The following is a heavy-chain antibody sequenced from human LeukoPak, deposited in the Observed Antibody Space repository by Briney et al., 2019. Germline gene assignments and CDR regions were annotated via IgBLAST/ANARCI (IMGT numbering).Heavy chain of an antibody. D-gene: IGHD3-22*01. Sequence: PSVTLSLTCTVSGGSISSYYWSWIRQPPGKGLEWIGYIYYSGSTNYNPSLKSRVTISVDTSKNQFSLKLSSVTAADTAVYYCARHYYDSSAAFDYWGQGTLVTVSS. V-gene: IGHV4-59*08. CDR1: GGSISSYY. CDR3: ARHYYDSSAAFDY. CDR2: IYYSGST. J-gene: IGHJ4*02.